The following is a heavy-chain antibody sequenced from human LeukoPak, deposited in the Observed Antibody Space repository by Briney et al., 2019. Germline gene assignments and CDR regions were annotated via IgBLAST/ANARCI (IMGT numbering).Heavy chain of an antibody. CDR2: FSGSGGSA. Sequence: PGGSLRLSCAASGFTISNYAMSWVRQAPGKGLQWVSTFSGSGGSAYYADSVQGRVTISRDNSKNTLYLQMNSLRAEDTAVYYCAKPEHYDFWSGYYGRWGQGTLVTVSS. CDR1: GFTISNYA. V-gene: IGHV3-23*01. D-gene: IGHD3-3*01. CDR3: AKPEHYDFWSGYYGR. J-gene: IGHJ4*02.